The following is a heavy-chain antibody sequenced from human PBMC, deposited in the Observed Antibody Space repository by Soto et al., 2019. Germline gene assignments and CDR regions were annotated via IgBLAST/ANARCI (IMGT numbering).Heavy chain of an antibody. CDR2: IYYSGST. CDR3: ARRGSGSYSDY. D-gene: IGHD1-26*01. CDR1: GGSISSNNYY. Sequence: SETLSLTCTVSGGSISSNNYYWGWIRQPPGKGLEWIGSIYYSGSTYYNPSLKSRVTISVDTSKNQLSLKLSSVTAADTAVYYCARRGSGSYSDYWGQGTLVTVSS. J-gene: IGHJ4*02. V-gene: IGHV4-39*01.